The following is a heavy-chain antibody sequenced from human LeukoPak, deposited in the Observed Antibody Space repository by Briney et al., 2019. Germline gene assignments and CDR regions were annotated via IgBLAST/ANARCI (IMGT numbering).Heavy chain of an antibody. CDR2: IKQDGSEK. CDR3: ARASSVVRGLIYYGMDV. CDR1: GFTFNSYW. D-gene: IGHD3-10*01. J-gene: IGHJ6*02. Sequence: GGSLRLSCAASGFTFNSYWMSWVRQAPGKGLEWVAIIKQDGSEKYYVDSLRGRFTISRDNAKNSVYLQMNSLRAEDMAVYYCARASSVVRGLIYYGMDVWGRGTTVTASS. V-gene: IGHV3-7*01.